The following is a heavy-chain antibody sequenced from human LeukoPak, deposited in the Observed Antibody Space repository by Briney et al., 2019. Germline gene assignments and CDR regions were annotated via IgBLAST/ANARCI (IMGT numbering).Heavy chain of an antibody. CDR1: GFTFSSYG. Sequence: PGGSLRLSCAASGFTFSSYGMHWVRQAPGKGLEWVAVISYDGSNKYYADSVKGRFTISRDNSKNTLYLQMNSLRAEDTAVYYCAKSGVMVYADYYYGMDVWGQGTTVTVSS. CDR3: AKSGVMVYADYYYGMDV. D-gene: IGHD2-8*01. CDR2: ISYDGSNK. J-gene: IGHJ6*02. V-gene: IGHV3-30*18.